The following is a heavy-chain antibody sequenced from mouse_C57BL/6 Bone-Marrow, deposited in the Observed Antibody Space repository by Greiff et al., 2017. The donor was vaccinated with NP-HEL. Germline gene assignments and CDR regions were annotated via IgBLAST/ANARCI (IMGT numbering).Heavy chain of an antibody. CDR2: ISSGGSYT. CDR1: GFTFSSYG. J-gene: IGHJ2*01. CDR3: ARHYYSNYFDY. D-gene: IGHD2-5*01. Sequence: EVQLVQSGGDLVKPGASVKLSCAASGFTFSSYGMSWVSQTPDKRLEWVGTISSGGSYTYYPDRVKGQFTLSRDNAKNTLYLQLSSLTSEDTAMYYCARHYYSNYFDYWGQGTTLTVSS. V-gene: IGHV5-6*01.